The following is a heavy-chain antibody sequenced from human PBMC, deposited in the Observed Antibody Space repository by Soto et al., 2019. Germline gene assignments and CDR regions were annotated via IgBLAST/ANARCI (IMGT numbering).Heavy chain of an antibody. D-gene: IGHD3-22*01. J-gene: IGHJ4*02. CDR1: GFTFDDYT. Sequence: EVQLVESGGVVVQPGGSLRLSCAASGFTFDDYTMHWVRQAPGKGLEWVSLISWDGGSTYYADSVKGRFTISRDNSKNSLYLQMNSLRTEDTALYYCAKADYYDSSGYYSYWGQGTLVTVSS. V-gene: IGHV3-43*01. CDR3: AKADYYDSSGYYSY. CDR2: ISWDGGST.